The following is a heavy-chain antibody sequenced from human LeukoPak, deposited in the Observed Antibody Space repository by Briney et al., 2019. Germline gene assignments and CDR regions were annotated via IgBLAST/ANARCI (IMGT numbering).Heavy chain of an antibody. CDR1: GFTFSSYT. CDR2: ITRSSTYI. J-gene: IGHJ4*02. Sequence: KSGGSLRLSCVASGFTFSSYTMTWVRQATGQGLEWVSSITRSSTYIYYADSVKGRFTISRDNANNSLYLHMNRLRGEDTAVYFCARDQTPIDYWGQGTLVTVSS. V-gene: IGHV3-21*01. CDR3: ARDQTPIDY.